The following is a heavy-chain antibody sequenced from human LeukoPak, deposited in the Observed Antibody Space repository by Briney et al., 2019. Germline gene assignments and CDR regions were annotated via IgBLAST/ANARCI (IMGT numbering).Heavy chain of an antibody. D-gene: IGHD3-9*01. CDR2: IKQDGNEK. V-gene: IGHV3-7*05. CDR3: ARAQGPGYDILTGYYYYGMDV. Sequence: GGSLRLSCAASGFTFSNYWMTWVRQAPGQGLEWVANIKQDGNEKYYVDSVKGRFTISRDSAESSLYLQMNSLRAEDTAVYYCARAQGPGYDILTGYYYYGMDVWGQGTTVTVSS. J-gene: IGHJ6*02. CDR1: GFTFSNYW.